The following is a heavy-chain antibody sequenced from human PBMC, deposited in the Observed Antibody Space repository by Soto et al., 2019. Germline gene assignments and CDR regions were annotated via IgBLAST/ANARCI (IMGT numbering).Heavy chain of an antibody. CDR1: GFTFSSSA. CDR2: ISGSGGST. J-gene: IGHJ4*02. V-gene: IGHV3-23*01. CDR3: ARQSVIAVAGYFDF. D-gene: IGHD6-19*01. Sequence: EVQLLESGGGLVQPGGSLRLSCAASGFTFSSSAMSWVRQAPGKGLEWVSSISGSGGSTYYADSVRGRFTISRDNSKNTLYLQMNSLRAEDTAVYYCARQSVIAVAGYFDFWGQGTLVIVSS.